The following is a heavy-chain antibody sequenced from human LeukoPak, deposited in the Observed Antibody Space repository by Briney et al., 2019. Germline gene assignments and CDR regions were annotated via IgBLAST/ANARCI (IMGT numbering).Heavy chain of an antibody. V-gene: IGHV3-74*01. D-gene: IGHD1-1*01. CDR1: GFTFSSYW. Sequence: PGGSLRLSCAASGFTFSSYWMHWVRQAPGKGLVWVSRINSDGSSTSYADSVKGRFTISRDNAKNTLYLQMNSLRADDTAVYYCARGGSGNWNAPFDYWGQGTLVTVSS. J-gene: IGHJ4*02. CDR3: ARGGSGNWNAPFDY. CDR2: INSDGSST.